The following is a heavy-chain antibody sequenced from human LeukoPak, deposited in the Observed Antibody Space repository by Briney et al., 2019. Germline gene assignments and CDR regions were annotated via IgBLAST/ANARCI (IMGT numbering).Heavy chain of an antibody. V-gene: IGHV3-43*02. CDR3: AMDIGTGTSDYFDH. Sequence: GGSLRLSCAASGFTFDGYAMHWVRQAPGKGLEWVSLISGHSTNTYYADSVKGRFTISRDSSKISLYLQMNGLRTEDTALYYCAMDIGTGTSDYFDHWGQGTLVTVSS. CDR1: GFTFDGYA. D-gene: IGHD1-7*01. J-gene: IGHJ4*02. CDR2: ISGHSTNT.